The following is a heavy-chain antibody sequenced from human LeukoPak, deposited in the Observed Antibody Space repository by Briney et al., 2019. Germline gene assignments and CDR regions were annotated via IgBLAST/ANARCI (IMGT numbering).Heavy chain of an antibody. CDR3: AGGDGDGYNYLMPVDY. J-gene: IGHJ4*02. CDR2: INPNSGGT. Sequence: ASVKVSCKASGYTFTGYYMHWVRQAPGQGLEWMGWINPNSGGTNYAQKFQGRVTMTRDTSISTAYMELSSLRSEDTAVYYCAGGDGDGYNYLMPVDYWGQGTLVTVSS. D-gene: IGHD5-24*01. V-gene: IGHV1-2*02. CDR1: GYTFTGYY.